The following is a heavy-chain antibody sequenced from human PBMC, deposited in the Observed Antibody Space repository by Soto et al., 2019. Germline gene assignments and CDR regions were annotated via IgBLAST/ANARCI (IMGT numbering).Heavy chain of an antibody. J-gene: IGHJ4*02. CDR1: GVSLTNNTMG. Sequence: SGPTLVHPTQTLTLTCAFSGVSLTNNTMGVGWIRQPPGKALEWLALIYWDDDKRYSPSLESRLSVTKDTSKNQVVLTMTNVDPVDTATYYCAHRRRMRFDFWGQGILVTVSS. V-gene: IGHV2-5*02. CDR3: AHRRRMRFDF. CDR2: IYWDDDK.